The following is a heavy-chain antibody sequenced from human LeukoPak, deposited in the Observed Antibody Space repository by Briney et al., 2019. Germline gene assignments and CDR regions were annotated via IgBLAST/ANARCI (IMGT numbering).Heavy chain of an antibody. Sequence: SETLSLTCTVSGYSISSGYYWGRIRQPPGKGLEWIGSIYHSGSTYYNPSLKSRVTISVDTSKNQFSLKLSSVTAADTAVYYCARTINYYGSGSYYTIDYWGQGTLVTVSS. V-gene: IGHV4-38-2*02. J-gene: IGHJ4*02. CDR1: GYSISSGYY. D-gene: IGHD3-10*01. CDR2: IYHSGST. CDR3: ARTINYYGSGSYYTIDY.